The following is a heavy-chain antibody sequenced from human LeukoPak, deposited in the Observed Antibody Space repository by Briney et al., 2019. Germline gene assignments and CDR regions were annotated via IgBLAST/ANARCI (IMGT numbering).Heavy chain of an antibody. Sequence: GGSLRLSCAASGFTFSSYGMHWVRQAPGKGLEWVAVISYDGSNKYYADSVKGRFTISRDNSKNTLYLQMNSLRAEDTAVYYCARDLGYFRAPFDPWGQGTLVTVSS. V-gene: IGHV3-30*03. D-gene: IGHD2-15*01. CDR2: ISYDGSNK. CDR3: ARDLGYFRAPFDP. J-gene: IGHJ5*02. CDR1: GFTFSSYG.